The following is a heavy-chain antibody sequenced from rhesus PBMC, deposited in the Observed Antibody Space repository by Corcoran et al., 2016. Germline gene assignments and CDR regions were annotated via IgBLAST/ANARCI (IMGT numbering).Heavy chain of an antibody. CDR1: GGSFSSYW. D-gene: IGHD1-44*01. CDR2: INGNSGST. V-gene: IGHV4-80*01. J-gene: IGHJ4*01. Sequence: QVQLQESGPGLVKPSETLSLTCAVSGGSFSSYWWSWIRQPPGKGLEWIGEINGNSGSTNYNPPLKCRVTISKDPSKNQFSLKLSSVTAADTAVYYCARSYSGYHLGFDYWGQGVLVTVSS. CDR3: ARSYSGYHLGFDY.